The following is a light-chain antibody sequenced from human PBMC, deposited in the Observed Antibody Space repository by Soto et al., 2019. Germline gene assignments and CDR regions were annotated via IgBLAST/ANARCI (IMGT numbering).Light chain of an antibody. J-gene: IGKJ5*01. CDR1: QSVSTY. Sequence: FPRYEAPRPWSGSERGTLFRWSCQSVSTYLAWYQQRPGQAPRLLIYDASYRATDIPPRFSGSGSGTDFTLTISSLEPEDFAVYYCQQRRSWPPTITFGQGTRLEIK. V-gene: IGKV3-11*01. CDR3: QQRRSWPPTIT. CDR2: DAS.